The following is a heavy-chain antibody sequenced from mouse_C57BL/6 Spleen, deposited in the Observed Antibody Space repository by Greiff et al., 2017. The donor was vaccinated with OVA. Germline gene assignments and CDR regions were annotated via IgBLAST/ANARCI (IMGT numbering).Heavy chain of an antibody. CDR3: ARRPFITTVVGAYWYFDV. CDR1: GFTFSDYG. J-gene: IGHJ1*03. Sequence: DVMLVESGGGLVKPGGSLKLSCAASGFTFSDYGMHWVRQAPEKGLEWVAYISSGSSTIYYADTVKGRFTISRDNAKNTLFLQMTSLRSEDTAMYYCARRPFITTVVGAYWYFDVWGTGTTVTVSS. CDR2: ISSGSSTI. D-gene: IGHD1-1*01. V-gene: IGHV5-17*01.